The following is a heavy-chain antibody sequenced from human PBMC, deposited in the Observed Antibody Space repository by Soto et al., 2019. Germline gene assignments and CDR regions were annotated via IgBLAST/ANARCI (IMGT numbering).Heavy chain of an antibody. CDR1: GGSISSGDYY. J-gene: IGHJ4*02. V-gene: IGHV4-30-4*01. D-gene: IGHD2-15*01. CDR2: INHSGST. Sequence: SETLSLTCTVSGGSISSGDYYWSWIRQPPGKGLEWIGHINHSGSTNYNPSLKSRVTISVDTSKNQFSLKLSSVTAADTAVYYCARGRLRVAAMFDYWGQGTLVTVSS. CDR3: ARGRLRVAAMFDY.